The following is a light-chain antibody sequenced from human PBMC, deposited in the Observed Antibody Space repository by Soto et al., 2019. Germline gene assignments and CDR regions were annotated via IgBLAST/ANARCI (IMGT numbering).Light chain of an antibody. V-gene: IGLV1-44*01. Sequence: QSVLTQPPSASGTPGQRVTISCSGSSSNIGSNTVNWYQQLPGTAPKLLIYSNNQRPSGVPDRFSDSKSGTSASLAISGLQSEDEADYYCAAWDDSLNVVVFGGGTKLTVL. CDR1: SSNIGSNT. CDR3: AAWDDSLNVVV. CDR2: SNN. J-gene: IGLJ2*01.